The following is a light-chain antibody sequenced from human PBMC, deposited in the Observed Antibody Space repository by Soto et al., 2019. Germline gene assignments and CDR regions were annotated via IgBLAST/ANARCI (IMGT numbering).Light chain of an antibody. J-gene: IGLJ1*01. CDR3: SSYAGSNNYV. V-gene: IGLV2-8*01. Sequence: QSALTQPPSASGSPGQSVTISCIGTSSDVGGYNYVSWYQQHPGKAPKLMIYVVSRRPSGVPDRFSGSKSGNTASLTVSGLQAEDEADYYCSSYAGSNNYVFGTGTKLTVL. CDR1: SSDVGGYNY. CDR2: VVS.